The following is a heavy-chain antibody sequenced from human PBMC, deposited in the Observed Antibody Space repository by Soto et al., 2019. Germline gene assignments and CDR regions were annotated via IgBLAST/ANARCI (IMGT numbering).Heavy chain of an antibody. CDR1: GFTVSSNY. J-gene: IGHJ3*02. CDR3: GSGWRVDAFDI. D-gene: IGHD3-3*01. Sequence: EVQLVESGGGLVQPGGSLRLSCAASGFTVSSNYMSWVRQAPGKGLEWVSVIYSGGSTYYADSVKGRFTISRHNSKNMQYLQMSSLRAEDTAVYYCGSGWRVDAFDIWGQGTMVTVSS. V-gene: IGHV3-53*04. CDR2: IYSGGST.